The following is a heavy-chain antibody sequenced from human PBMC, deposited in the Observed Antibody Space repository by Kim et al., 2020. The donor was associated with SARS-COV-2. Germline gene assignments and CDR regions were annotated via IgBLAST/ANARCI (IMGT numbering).Heavy chain of an antibody. J-gene: IGHJ5*02. CDR1: SGSISSYY. D-gene: IGHD1-7*01. Sequence: SETLSLTCTVSSGSISSYYWSWIRQPPGKGLEWIGYIYYSGSTNYNPSLKSRVTISVDTSKNQFSLKLSSVTAADTAVYYCARRPWNYPYWFDPWGQGTL. V-gene: IGHV4-59*01. CDR3: ARRPWNYPYWFDP. CDR2: IYYSGST.